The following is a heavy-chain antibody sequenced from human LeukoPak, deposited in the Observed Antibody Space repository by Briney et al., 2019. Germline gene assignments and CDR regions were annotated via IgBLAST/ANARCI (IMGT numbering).Heavy chain of an antibody. D-gene: IGHD3-3*01. CDR3: ARDISSDLWDLDYYYYMDV. CDR1: GGSISSGGYY. Sequence: SETLSLTCTVSGGSISSGGYYWSWIRQPPGKGLEWIGYIYHSGSTYYNPSLKSRVTISVDRSKNQFSLKLSSVTAADTAVYYCARDISSDLWDLDYYYYMDVWGKGTTVTVSS. J-gene: IGHJ6*03. V-gene: IGHV4-30-2*01. CDR2: IYHSGST.